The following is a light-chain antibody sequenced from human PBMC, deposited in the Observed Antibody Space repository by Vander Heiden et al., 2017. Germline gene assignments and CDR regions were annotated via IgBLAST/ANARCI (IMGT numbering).Light chain of an antibody. J-gene: IGLJ3*02. Sequence: DLTQPPSVSVSPGQPATITCSGDELQKQYAYWYHQKPGQAPLLVIYNSSEMPSGLPERFSGSGSGTTGTLTIGGVQAEDEADYYCKSADSSGTWVFGGGTKLTVL. V-gene: IGLV3-25*03. CDR3: KSADSSGTWV. CDR2: NSS. CDR1: ELQKQY.